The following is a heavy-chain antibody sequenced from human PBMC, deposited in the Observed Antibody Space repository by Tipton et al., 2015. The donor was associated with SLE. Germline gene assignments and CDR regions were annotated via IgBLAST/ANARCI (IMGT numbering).Heavy chain of an antibody. J-gene: IGHJ4*02. D-gene: IGHD5-12*01. V-gene: IGHV4-31*03. CDR1: GGSISSGGYY. Sequence: LRLSCTVSGGSISSGGYYWSWIRQHPGKGLEWIGEINHSGSTNYNPSLKSRVTISVDTSKNQFSLKLSSVTAADTAVYYCARDGDSGYGKFDYWGQGTLVTVSS. CDR2: INHSGST. CDR3: ARDGDSGYGKFDY.